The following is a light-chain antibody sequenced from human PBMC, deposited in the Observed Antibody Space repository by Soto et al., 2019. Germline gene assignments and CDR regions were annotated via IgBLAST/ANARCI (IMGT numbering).Light chain of an antibody. CDR3: GSYTSSNTRV. J-gene: IGLJ3*02. CDR1: SSAVGGYNY. CDR2: DVT. Sequence: QSALTQPASVSGSPGQSITISCTGTSSAVGGYNYVSWYQQQPGKAPKLMIYDVTNRPSGVSDRFSGSKSGNTASLTISGLQVEDEADYYCGSYTSSNTRVFGGGTKLTVL. V-gene: IGLV2-14*03.